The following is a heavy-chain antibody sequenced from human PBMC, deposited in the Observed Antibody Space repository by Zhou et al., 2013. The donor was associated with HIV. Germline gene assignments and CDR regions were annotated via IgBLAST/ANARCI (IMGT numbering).Heavy chain of an antibody. Sequence: QVQLVQSGAEVKKPGSSVKVSCKASGGTFSSYAISWVRQAPGQGLEWMGGIIPIFGTANYAQKFQGRVTITTDESTSTAYMELSSLRSEDTAVYYCARGGNGLYDFWSGYRSFTVDMDVWGKGTTGHRLL. CDR3: ARGGNGLYDFWSGYRSFTVDMDV. CDR1: GGTFSSYA. V-gene: IGHV1-69*05. CDR2: IIPIFGTA. J-gene: IGHJ6*03. D-gene: IGHD3-3*01.